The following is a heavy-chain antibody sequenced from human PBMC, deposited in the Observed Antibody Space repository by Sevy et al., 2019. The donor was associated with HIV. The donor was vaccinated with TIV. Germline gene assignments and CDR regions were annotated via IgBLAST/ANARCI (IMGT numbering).Heavy chain of an antibody. D-gene: IGHD2-2*01. CDR2: ISSSGSTI. Sequence: GGSLRLSCAASGFTFSDYYMSWIRQAPGKGLEWVSYISSSGSTIYYADSVKGRFTISRDNAKNSLYLKMNSLRAEDTAVYYCARLLRYCISTSCYSGGWFDPWGQGTLVTVSS. J-gene: IGHJ5*02. CDR1: GFTFSDYY. CDR3: ARLLRYCISTSCYSGGWFDP. V-gene: IGHV3-11*01.